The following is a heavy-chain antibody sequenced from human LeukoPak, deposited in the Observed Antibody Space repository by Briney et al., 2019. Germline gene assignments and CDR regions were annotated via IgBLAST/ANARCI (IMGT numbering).Heavy chain of an antibody. J-gene: IGHJ6*03. CDR1: GFTFSSYL. CDR3: ARESDGDYYMDV. CDR2: IKQDGSEK. V-gene: IGHV3-7*01. Sequence: GGSPRLSCAASGFTFSSYLMSWVRQAPGKGLEWVANIKQDGSEKYYVDSVKGRFTISRDNAKNSLYLQMNSLRAEDTAVYYCARESDGDYYMDVWGKGTTVTVSS. D-gene: IGHD4-17*01.